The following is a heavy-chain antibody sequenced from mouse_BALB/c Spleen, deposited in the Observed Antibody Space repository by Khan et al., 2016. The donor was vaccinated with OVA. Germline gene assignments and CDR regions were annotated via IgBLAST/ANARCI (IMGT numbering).Heavy chain of an antibody. J-gene: IGHJ4*01. D-gene: IGHD2-10*01. CDR1: GFSLTNYG. CDR2: IWSDGST. CDR3: ARQPYYHYYIMDY. Sequence: QVQLKESGPGLVAPSQSLSITCTISGFSLTNYGIHWVRQPPGKGLEWLVVIWSDGSTTDNSDLKSRLSISKDNSKSQVFLKMNSLQTDDTAMYYCARQPYYHYYIMDYWGQGTSVTVSS. V-gene: IGHV2-6-1*01.